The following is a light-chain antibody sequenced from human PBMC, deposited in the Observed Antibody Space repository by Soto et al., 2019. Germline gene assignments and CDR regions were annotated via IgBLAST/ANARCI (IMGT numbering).Light chain of an antibody. CDR3: QQSYIAPLT. CDR2: DAS. V-gene: IGKV1-33*01. Sequence: DIQMTQSPSSLSASVVDTFTITFQASQDISHYLNWYQQKPGKALKLLIYDASNLHPGVPSRFRGSGSGTEFSFNITSLQPEGVATYYCQQSYIAPLTFGGGTKVDIK. CDR1: QDISHY. J-gene: IGKJ4*01.